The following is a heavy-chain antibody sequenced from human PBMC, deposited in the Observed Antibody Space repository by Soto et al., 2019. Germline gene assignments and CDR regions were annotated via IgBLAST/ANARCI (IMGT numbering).Heavy chain of an antibody. CDR3: ARLNWNYNYYSYGMEV. CDR1: GGSVSSGSYY. V-gene: IGHV4-61*01. D-gene: IGHD1-7*01. J-gene: IGHJ6*02. CDR2: IYYSVST. Sequence: PSETLSLTCTVSGGSVSSGSYYCSWIRQPPGKGLEWIGYIYYSVSTNYNPSLKSRVTISVDTSKNQFSLKLSSVTAADTAVYYCARLNWNYNYYSYGMEVWGQGTTVTVSS.